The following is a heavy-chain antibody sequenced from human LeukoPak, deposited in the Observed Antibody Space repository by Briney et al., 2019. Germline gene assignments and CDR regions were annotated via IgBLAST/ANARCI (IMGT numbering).Heavy chain of an antibody. Sequence: GGSLRLSCATSEITFSSYAMSWVRQAPGKGLEWVSAISGSGGRTYYADSVEGRFTISRDNSKNTLYLQMNSLRAEDTAVYYCAKAIVVVAATISFDYWGQGTLVTVSS. D-gene: IGHD2-15*01. CDR1: EITFSSYA. CDR3: AKAIVVVAATISFDY. V-gene: IGHV3-23*01. J-gene: IGHJ4*02. CDR2: ISGSGGRT.